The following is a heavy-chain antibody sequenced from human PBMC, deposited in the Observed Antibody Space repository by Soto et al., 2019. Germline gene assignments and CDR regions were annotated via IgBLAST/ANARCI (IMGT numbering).Heavy chain of an antibody. V-gene: IGHV5-51*01. CDR1: GYSFTRYC. CDR2: IYPGDSDT. CDR3: ATLGARLGIPAAGRGPRGHSGMDV. J-gene: IGHJ6*01. D-gene: IGHD6-13*01. Sequence: GGSVASSRKGHGYSFTRYCIGWVPQMPGKGLDCIGRIYPGDSDTRYSPSFQCQVTISADKSISTAYLQWSSLKASDTAMYYCATLGARLGIPAAGRGPRGHSGMDVWGQGTPVTVSS.